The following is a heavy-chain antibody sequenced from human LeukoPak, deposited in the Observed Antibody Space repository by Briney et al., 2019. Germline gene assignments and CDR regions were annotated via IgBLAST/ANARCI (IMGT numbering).Heavy chain of an antibody. J-gene: IGHJ4*02. Sequence: ASVKVSCKASGYTFTSYGSSWVRQAPGQGLEWMGWISAYNGNTNYAQKLQGRVTMTTDTSTSTAYMELRSLRSDDTAVYYCARDEALLWFGELNAPDYWGQGTLVTVSS. CDR1: GYTFTSYG. CDR3: ARDEALLWFGELNAPDY. V-gene: IGHV1-18*04. CDR2: ISAYNGNT. D-gene: IGHD3-10*01.